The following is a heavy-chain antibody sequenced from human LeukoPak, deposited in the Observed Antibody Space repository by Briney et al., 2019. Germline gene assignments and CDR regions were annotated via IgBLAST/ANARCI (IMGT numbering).Heavy chain of an antibody. CDR2: IYYSGST. J-gene: IGHJ5*02. D-gene: IGHD2-2*01. V-gene: IGHV4-39*07. Sequence: NPSETLSLTCTASGGSISSSSYYWGWIRQPPGKGLEWIGSIYYSGSTYYNPSLKSRVTISVDTSKNQFSLKLSSVTAADTAVYYCARDWSFVVPAAIDDWFDPWGQGTLVTVSS. CDR1: GGSISSSSYY. CDR3: ARDWSFVVPAAIDDWFDP.